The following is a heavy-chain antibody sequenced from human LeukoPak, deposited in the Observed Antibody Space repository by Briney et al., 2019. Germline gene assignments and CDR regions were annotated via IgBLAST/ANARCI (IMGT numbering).Heavy chain of an antibody. Sequence: PSETLSLTCTVSGGPFNSYYWSWIRQPAGKGLEWIGRIYTSGSTNFNTSLKSRVTMSVDTSKKQFSLKLSSVTAADTAVYYCARDLADILTGYYTFAMDVWGQGTTVTVSS. D-gene: IGHD3-9*01. CDR3: ARDLADILTGYYTFAMDV. CDR1: GGPFNSYY. V-gene: IGHV4-4*07. J-gene: IGHJ6*02. CDR2: IYTSGST.